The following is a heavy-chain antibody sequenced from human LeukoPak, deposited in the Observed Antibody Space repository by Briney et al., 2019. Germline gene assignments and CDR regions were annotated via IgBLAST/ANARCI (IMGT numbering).Heavy chain of an antibody. CDR1: GGSISSSSYY. D-gene: IGHD2-21*02. Sequence: SETLSLTCTVSGGSISSSSYYWSWIRQPPGKGLEWIGSIYYSGSTYYNPSLKSRVTISVDTSKNQFSLKLSSVTAADTAVYYCARDGYWDIVVVTAFDYWGQGTLVTVSS. J-gene: IGHJ4*02. CDR3: ARDGYWDIVVVTAFDY. V-gene: IGHV4-39*07. CDR2: IYYSGST.